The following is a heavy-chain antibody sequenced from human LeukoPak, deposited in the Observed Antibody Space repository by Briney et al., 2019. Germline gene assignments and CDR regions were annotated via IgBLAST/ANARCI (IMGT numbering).Heavy chain of an antibody. CDR1: GGSVSSGSYY. Sequence: SETLSLTCTVSGGSVSSGSYYWSWIRQPPGKGLEWIGYIYYSGSTNYNPSLKSRVTISVDTSKNQFSLKLSSVTAADTAVYYCARDTPYDYVWGSSGDAFDIWGQGTMVTVSS. J-gene: IGHJ3*02. CDR3: ARDTPYDYVWGSSGDAFDI. CDR2: IYYSGST. D-gene: IGHD3-16*01. V-gene: IGHV4-61*01.